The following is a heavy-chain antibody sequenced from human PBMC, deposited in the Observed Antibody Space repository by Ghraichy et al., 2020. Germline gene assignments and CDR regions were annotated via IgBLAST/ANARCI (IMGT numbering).Heavy chain of an antibody. CDR3: ARASYYDTSDYKTPDAFDI. CDR1: GFTFSDYS. V-gene: IGHV3-48*04. J-gene: IGHJ3*02. CDR2: MNEVSSVI. D-gene: IGHD3-22*01. Sequence: LSLTCAASGFTFSDYSMNWVRQAPGKGLEWVSYMNEVSSVIYYAESVEGRFTISRDNAKNSMYLEMNSLRAEDTAVYFCARASYYDTSDYKTPDAFDIWGQGTMVTVSS.